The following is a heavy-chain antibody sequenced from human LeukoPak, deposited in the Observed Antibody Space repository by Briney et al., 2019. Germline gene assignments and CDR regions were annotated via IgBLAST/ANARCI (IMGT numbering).Heavy chain of an antibody. J-gene: IGHJ4*02. CDR1: GYTFTTHD. CDR2: MSPNSGDT. CDR3: VRTPPNWGFDY. V-gene: IGHV1-8*01. D-gene: IGHD7-27*01. Sequence: ASVKVSCKASGYTFTTHDINWVRQATGQGLEWLGWMSPNSGDTCYAQKFQGRVTMTSDSSISTAYMELSSLRSEGTAIYYCVRTPPNWGFDYWGQGTLVTVSS.